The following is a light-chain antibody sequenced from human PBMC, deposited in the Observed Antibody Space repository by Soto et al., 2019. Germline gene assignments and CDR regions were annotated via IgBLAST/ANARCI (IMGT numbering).Light chain of an antibody. CDR2: AAS. J-gene: IGKJ3*01. CDR3: LQNHTYPRT. Sequence: DIQMTQSPSSLSASVGDRVTITCRASQDIISNLGWFQQKPGKAPKRLIYAASSLQSGVPSRFSGSGSGTEFTLTISSLQPEDFATYYCLQNHTYPRTLGPGTKVDIK. V-gene: IGKV1-17*01. CDR1: QDIISN.